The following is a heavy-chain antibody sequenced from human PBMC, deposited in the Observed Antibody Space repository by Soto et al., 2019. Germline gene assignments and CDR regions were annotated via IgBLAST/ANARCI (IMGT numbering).Heavy chain of an antibody. D-gene: IGHD4-17*01. CDR3: ASGLPGYFDN. CDR2: IYYSGST. V-gene: IGHV4-31*03. Sequence: SETLSLTCTVSGGSISSGGYYWSWIRQHPGKGLEWIGYIYYSGSTYYNPSLKCRVTISVDTSKNQFSLKLSSVTAADTAVYYCASGLPGYFDNWGQGTLVTVSS. CDR1: GGSISSGGYY. J-gene: IGHJ4*02.